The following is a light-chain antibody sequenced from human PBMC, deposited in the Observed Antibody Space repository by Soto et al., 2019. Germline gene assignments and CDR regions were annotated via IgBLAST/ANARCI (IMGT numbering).Light chain of an antibody. V-gene: IGKV1-5*01. CDR1: QSISSW. J-gene: IGKJ1*01. CDR2: DAS. Sequence: DRVTITFRASQSISSWLAWYQQKPGKAPKLLIYDASSLESGVPSRFSGRGSGTEFTLTISSLQPDDFATYYCQQYNSYWTFGQGTKV. CDR3: QQYNSYWT.